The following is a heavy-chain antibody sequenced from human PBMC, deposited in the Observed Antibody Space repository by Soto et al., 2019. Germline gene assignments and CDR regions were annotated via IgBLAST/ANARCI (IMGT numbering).Heavy chain of an antibody. CDR3: ARGGLVGNWFDP. J-gene: IGHJ5*02. CDR2: INHTGST. CDR1: GGSFSGYY. Sequence: QVQLQQWGAGLLKPSETLSLTCAVYGGSFSGYYWSWIRQPPGKGLEWIGEINHTGSTNYNPSLKSRVTISVDTSKNQFSLKLSSVTAADTAVYYCARGGLVGNWFDPWGQGTLVTVSS. V-gene: IGHV4-34*01. D-gene: IGHD2-8*02.